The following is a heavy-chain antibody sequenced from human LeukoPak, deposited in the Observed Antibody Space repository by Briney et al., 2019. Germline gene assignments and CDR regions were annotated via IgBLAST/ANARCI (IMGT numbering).Heavy chain of an antibody. V-gene: IGHV3-23*01. Sequence: QPGGSLRLSCPVSGFTFSDYAMTWVRQAPGKGLEWVSSIFAGGGAALYADSVRGRFTIFRDDSKSTLFLQMHSLRAEDTAIYYCAKNYYDRRGPYSWVFDYWGQGTLVTVSS. J-gene: IGHJ4*02. CDR3: AKNYYDRRGPYSWVFDY. CDR1: GFTFSDYA. CDR2: IFAGGGAA. D-gene: IGHD3-22*01.